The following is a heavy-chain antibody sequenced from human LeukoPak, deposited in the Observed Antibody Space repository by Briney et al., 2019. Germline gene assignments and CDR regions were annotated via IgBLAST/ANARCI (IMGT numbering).Heavy chain of an antibody. CDR1: GFTFSSYS. CDR2: ISSSSSTM. CDR3: ARDLCTNTICSFDY. D-gene: IGHD2-2*01. J-gene: IGHJ4*02. Sequence: GGSLRLSCAASGFTFSSYSMNWVRQAPGKGLEWVSYISSSSSTMYYADSVKGRFTVSRDNAKNSLYLQMNSLRAEDTAVYYCARDLCTNTICSFDYWGRGTLVTVSS. V-gene: IGHV3-48*01.